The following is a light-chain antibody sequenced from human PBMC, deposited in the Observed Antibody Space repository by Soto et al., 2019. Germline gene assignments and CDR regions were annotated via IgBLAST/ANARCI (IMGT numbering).Light chain of an antibody. CDR1: SSDVGAYNL. Sequence: SALTQPDSVSGSPGQSITISCSGTSSDVGAYNLVSWYQQFPGKAPKLIIFEVSQRPSGVSSRISGSKSGSTASLTISGLQAEDEADYYCCSFAGGRNVFGTGTKLTVL. V-gene: IGLV2-23*02. J-gene: IGLJ1*01. CDR2: EVS. CDR3: CSFAGGRNV.